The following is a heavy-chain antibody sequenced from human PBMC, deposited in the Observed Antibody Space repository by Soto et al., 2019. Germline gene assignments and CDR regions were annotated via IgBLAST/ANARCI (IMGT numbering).Heavy chain of an antibody. CDR3: AKSRGDTWTTYHFDN. D-gene: IGHD4-17*01. Sequence: EVQLLESGRTLVQPGGSLKLSCAASGFTFSSYSMSWVRQAPGKGLEWVSGISGTGGSTYNADSVKGRFTISRDNSKNTLYLQMNSLRAEDTVIYYCAKSRGDTWTTYHFDNWGQGTLVTVSS. V-gene: IGHV3-23*01. CDR1: GFTFSSYS. J-gene: IGHJ4*02. CDR2: ISGTGGST.